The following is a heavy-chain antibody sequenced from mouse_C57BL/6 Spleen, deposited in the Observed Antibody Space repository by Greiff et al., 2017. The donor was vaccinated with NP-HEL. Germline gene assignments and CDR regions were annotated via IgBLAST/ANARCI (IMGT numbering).Heavy chain of an antibody. D-gene: IGHD1-1*01. CDR2: ISSGGSYT. J-gene: IGHJ4*01. Sequence: DVMLVESGGDLVKPGGSLKLSCAASGFTFSSYGMSWVRQTPDKRLEWVATISSGGSYTYYPDSVKGRFTISRDNAKNTLYLQMSSLKSEDTAMYYCARHSSSHRYYAMDYWGQRTSVTVSS. CDR1: GFTFSSYG. CDR3: ARHSSSHRYYAMDY. V-gene: IGHV5-6*02.